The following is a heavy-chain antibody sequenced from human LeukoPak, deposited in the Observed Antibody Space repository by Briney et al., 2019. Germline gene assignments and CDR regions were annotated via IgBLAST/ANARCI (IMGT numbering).Heavy chain of an antibody. V-gene: IGHV1-2*02. J-gene: IGHJ4*02. CDR1: GYTFTGYY. D-gene: IGHD3-22*01. Sequence: ASVKVSCKASGYTFTGYYMHWVRQAPGQGLEWMGWINPNSGGTNYARKFQGRVTMTRDTSISTAYMELSRLRSDDTAVYYCARDYYDSSGEFDYWGQGTLVTVSS. CDR2: INPNSGGT. CDR3: ARDYYDSSGEFDY.